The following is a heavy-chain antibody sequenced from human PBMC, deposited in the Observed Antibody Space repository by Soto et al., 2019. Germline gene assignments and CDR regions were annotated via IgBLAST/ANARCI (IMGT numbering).Heavy chain of an antibody. CDR3: ARDPDARGYSGYDYGSDY. V-gene: IGHV1-18*01. CDR2: ISAYNGNT. D-gene: IGHD5-12*01. CDR1: GYTFTSYG. Sequence: QVQLVQSGAEVKKPGASVKVSCKASGYTFTSYGISWVRQAPGQGLEWMGWISAYNGNTNYAQKLQGRVTMTTDTSTSTAYMELRSLRSDDTAVYYCARDPDARGYSGYDYGSDYWGQGTLVTVSS. J-gene: IGHJ4*02.